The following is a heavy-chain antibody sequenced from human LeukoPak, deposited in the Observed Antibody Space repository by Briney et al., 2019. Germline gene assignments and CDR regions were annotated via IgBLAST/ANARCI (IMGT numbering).Heavy chain of an antibody. V-gene: IGHV4-39*07. D-gene: IGHD5-18*01. J-gene: IGHJ4*01. CDR1: GGSISSSSYY. CDR3: AIGSSGYSYGLYYFDY. Sequence: SETLSLTCTVSGGSISSSSYYWGWIRQPPGKGLEWIGSIYYSGSTYYNPSLKSRVTISVDTSKNQFSLKLSSVTAADTAVYYCAIGSSGYSYGLYYFDYWGHGTLVTVSS. CDR2: IYYSGST.